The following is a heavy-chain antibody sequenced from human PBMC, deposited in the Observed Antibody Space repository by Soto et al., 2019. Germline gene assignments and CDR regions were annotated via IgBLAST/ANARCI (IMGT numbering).Heavy chain of an antibody. CDR3: ASSGWWYFDY. CDR1: GGSISSSSYY. J-gene: IGHJ4*02. CDR2: IYYSGST. Sequence: QLQLQESGPGLVKPSETLSLTCTVSGGSISSSSYYWGWIRQPPGKGLEWIGSIYYSGSTYYNPSLKSRVTISVDTSKNQFTLKLSSVTAADTAVYYCASSGWWYFDYWGQGTLVTVSS. D-gene: IGHD6-19*01. V-gene: IGHV4-39*01.